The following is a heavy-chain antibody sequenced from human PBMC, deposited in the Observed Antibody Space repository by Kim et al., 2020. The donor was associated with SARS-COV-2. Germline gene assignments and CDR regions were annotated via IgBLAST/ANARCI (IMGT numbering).Heavy chain of an antibody. J-gene: IGHJ5*02. CDR3: ARRGDYYGSGSA. D-gene: IGHD3-10*01. V-gene: IGHV4-34*04. Sequence: NNNPSLKSRDTISVDTSKNQVSLKLSSVTAADTAVYYCARRGDYYGSGSAWGQGSLVTVSS.